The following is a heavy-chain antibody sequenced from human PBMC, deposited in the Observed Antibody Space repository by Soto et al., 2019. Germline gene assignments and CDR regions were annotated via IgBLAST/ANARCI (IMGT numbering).Heavy chain of an antibody. CDR1: GFTFSSYG. J-gene: IGHJ4*02. CDR2: ISYDGSNK. CDR3: AKARAYYYDSSALGDY. V-gene: IGHV3-30*18. Sequence: QVQLVESGGGVVQPGRSLRLSCAASGFTFSSYGMHWVRQAPGKGLEWVAVISYDGSNKYYADSVKGRFTISRDNSKNTLYLQMNSLSAEDTAVYYCAKARAYYYDSSALGDYWGQGTLVTVSS. D-gene: IGHD3-22*01.